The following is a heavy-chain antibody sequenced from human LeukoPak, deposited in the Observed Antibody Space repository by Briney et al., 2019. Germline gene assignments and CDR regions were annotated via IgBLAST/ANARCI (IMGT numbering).Heavy chain of an antibody. CDR2: INPNAGTT. CDR3: ARDGVFGYSSSWYGY. CDR1: GYTFTSYY. V-gene: IGHV1-46*01. Sequence: ASVKFSCKASGYTFTSYYMHWVRQAPGQGLEWMGIINPNAGTTSYAQKFQGRVTVTRDTSTSTVYMELSSLRSEDTAVYYCARDGVFGYSSSWYGYWGQGTLVTVSS. D-gene: IGHD6-13*01. J-gene: IGHJ4*02.